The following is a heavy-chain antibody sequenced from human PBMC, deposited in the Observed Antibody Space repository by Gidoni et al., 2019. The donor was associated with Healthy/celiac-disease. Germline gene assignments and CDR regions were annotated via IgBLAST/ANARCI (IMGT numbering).Heavy chain of an antibody. V-gene: IGHV1-69*01. D-gene: IGHD6-6*01. CDR2: IIPILGTA. Sequence: QVPLVQSGAELKKPGSSVKVSCKAAGGTFSSYAISWVRQAPGQALEGMGGIIPILGTANYAQKFQGRVTITADESTSTDYMEMSRLRSEDTSVYYCANDHRDEYSSSSWFDPWGQGTLVTVS. CDR3: ANDHRDEYSSSSWFDP. CDR1: GGTFSSYA. J-gene: IGHJ5*02.